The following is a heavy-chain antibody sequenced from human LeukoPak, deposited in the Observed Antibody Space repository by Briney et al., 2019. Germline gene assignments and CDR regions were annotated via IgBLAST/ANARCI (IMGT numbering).Heavy chain of an antibody. J-gene: IGHJ5*02. V-gene: IGHV1-8*01. CDR3: ARGDIVVVPGTRNWFDP. CDR2: MNPNSVNT. CDR1: GYTFTSYD. Sequence: VASVKVSCKASGYTFTSYDINWVRQATGQGLEWMGWMNPNSVNTGYAQKFQGRVTMTRNTSISTAYMELTSLRSEYTAVYYCARGDIVVVPGTRNWFDPWGEGALVTVSS. D-gene: IGHD2-2*01.